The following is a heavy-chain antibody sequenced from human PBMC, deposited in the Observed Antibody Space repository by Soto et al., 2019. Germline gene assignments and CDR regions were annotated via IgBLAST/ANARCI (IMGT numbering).Heavy chain of an antibody. D-gene: IGHD3-10*01. CDR1: GGSISSYY. CDR3: ASLGFGENYFDY. V-gene: IGHV4-59*01. Sequence: SETLSLTCTVSGGSISSYYWSWIRQPPGKGLEWIGYIYYSGSTNYNPSLKSRVTISVDTSKNQFSLKLSSVTAADTAVYYCASLGFGENYFDYWGQGTLVTVSS. CDR2: IYYSGST. J-gene: IGHJ4*02.